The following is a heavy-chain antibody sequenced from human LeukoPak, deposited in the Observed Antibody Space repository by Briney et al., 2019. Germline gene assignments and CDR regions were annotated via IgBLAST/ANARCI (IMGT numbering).Heavy chain of an antibody. CDR2: IYPGDSDT. J-gene: IGHJ4*02. V-gene: IGHV5-51*01. Sequence: GESLKISCKGSGYSFTSYWIGWVRQMPGKGLEWMGIIYPGDSDTRYSPSFQGQVTLSADKSISTAYLRWSSLKASDTAMYYCARQGQWLVSEIDYWGQGTLVTVSS. D-gene: IGHD6-19*01. CDR3: ARQGQWLVSEIDY. CDR1: GYSFTSYW.